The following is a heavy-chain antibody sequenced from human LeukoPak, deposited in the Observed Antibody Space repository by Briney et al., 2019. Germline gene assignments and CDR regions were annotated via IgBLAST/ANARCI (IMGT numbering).Heavy chain of an antibody. J-gene: IGHJ6*03. CDR1: GGSFSSGTYY. D-gene: IGHD1-26*01. V-gene: IGHV4-61*02. Sequence: SETLSLTCTVSGGSFSSGTYYWTWIRQPAGKGLEWIGRIYSSGSTNYNPSLKSRVTISVDTSKNQSSLKLSSVTAADTAVYYCARSRSESNSLFYYYYYMDVWGKGTTVTVSS. CDR2: IYSSGST. CDR3: ARSRSESNSLFYYYYYMDV.